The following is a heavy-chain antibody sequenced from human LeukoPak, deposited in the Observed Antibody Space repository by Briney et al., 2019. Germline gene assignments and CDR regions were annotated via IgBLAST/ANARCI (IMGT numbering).Heavy chain of an antibody. Sequence: PSETLSLTCAVSGGSISSSNWWSWVRQPPAKGLEWIGEIFHSGSTNYNPSLRNRVTMSVDKSKNQFSLKLSSVTAADTAVYFCAREGAVAAHWYFDLWGRGTLVTVSS. D-gene: IGHD2-15*01. CDR2: IFHSGST. V-gene: IGHV4-4*02. CDR1: GGSISSSNW. J-gene: IGHJ2*01. CDR3: AREGAVAAHWYFDL.